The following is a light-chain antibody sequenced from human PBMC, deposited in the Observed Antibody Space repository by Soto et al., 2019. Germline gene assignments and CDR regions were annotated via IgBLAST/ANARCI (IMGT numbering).Light chain of an antibody. Sequence: QSVLTQPPSVSGAPGQRVTISCTGSSSNIGAGRDVHWYQQPPGTAPRLLIYGNNNRPSGVPDRFSASKSGTSASLAITGLQAEDEADFYCQSFDSSLSAYVFGTGTKVTVL. CDR1: SSNIGAGRD. CDR2: GNN. J-gene: IGLJ1*01. V-gene: IGLV1-40*01. CDR3: QSFDSSLSAYV.